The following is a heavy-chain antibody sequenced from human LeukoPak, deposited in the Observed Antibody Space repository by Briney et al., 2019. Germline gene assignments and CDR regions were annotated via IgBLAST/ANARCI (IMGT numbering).Heavy chain of an antibody. CDR2: IYYSGST. V-gene: IGHV4-39*07. J-gene: IGHJ6*03. CDR3: ARHYGDYWYYYYMDV. Sequence: SETLSLTCTVSGGSISSSSYYWGWIRQPPGKGLEWIGSIYYSGSTYYNPSLKSRVTISVDTSKNQFSLKLSSVTAADTAVYYCARHYGDYWYYYYMDVWGKGTTVTVSS. D-gene: IGHD4-17*01. CDR1: GGSISSSSYY.